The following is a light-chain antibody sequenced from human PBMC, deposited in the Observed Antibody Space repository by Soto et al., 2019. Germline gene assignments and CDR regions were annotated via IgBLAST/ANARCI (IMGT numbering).Light chain of an antibody. CDR2: GAS. J-gene: IGKJ2*01. CDR1: QTITRYY. CDR3: HQYCSSPPT. Sequence: EIVLTQSPATLSLSPGERATLSCRASQTITRYYLAWYQQKPGQAPRLLIYGASSRATGIPDRFSGSGSGTDFTLTISGLDPEDFAVYYCHQYCSSPPTFGQGTKLEIK. V-gene: IGKV3-20*01.